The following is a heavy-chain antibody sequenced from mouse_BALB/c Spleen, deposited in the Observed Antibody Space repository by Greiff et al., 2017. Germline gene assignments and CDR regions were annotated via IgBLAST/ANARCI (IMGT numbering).Heavy chain of an antibody. CDR1: GYTFTSYW. V-gene: IGHV1-69*02. J-gene: IGHJ2*01. Sequence: VQLQQPGAELVKPGASVKLSCKASGYTFTSYWMHWVKQRPGQGLEWIGEIDPSDSYTNYNQKFKGKATLTVDKSSSTAYMQLSSLTSEDSAVYYCARRGRSTGFDYWGQGTTLTVSS. D-gene: IGHD1-3*01. CDR3: ARRGRSTGFDY. CDR2: IDPSDSYT.